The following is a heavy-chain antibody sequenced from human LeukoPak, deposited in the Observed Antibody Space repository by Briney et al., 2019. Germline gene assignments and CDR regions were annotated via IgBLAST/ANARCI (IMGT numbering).Heavy chain of an antibody. J-gene: IGHJ4*02. CDR2: IIPIFGTA. V-gene: IGHV1-69*13. D-gene: IGHD2-2*01. Sequence: ASVKVSCKASGGTFSSYAISWVRQAPGQGLEWMGGIIPIFGTANYAQKFQGRVTITADESTSTAYMELSSLKSEDTAVYYCARGRPLGYCSSTSCYYFDYWGQGTLVTVSS. CDR1: GGTFSSYA. CDR3: ARGRPLGYCSSTSCYYFDY.